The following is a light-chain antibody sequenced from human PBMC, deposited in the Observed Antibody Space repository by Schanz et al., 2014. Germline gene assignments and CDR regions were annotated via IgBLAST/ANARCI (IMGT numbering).Light chain of an antibody. CDR2: SNN. CDR3: CSYAGGGTWV. Sequence: QSVLTQPPSVSGTPGQRVTMSCSGSSSDIGGSTVNWYQQLPGTAPKLLIYSNNQRPSGVPDRFSGSKSGNTASLTVSGLQAEDEADYYCCSYAGGGTWVFGGGTKLTVL. J-gene: IGLJ3*02. CDR1: SSDIGGST. V-gene: IGLV1-44*01.